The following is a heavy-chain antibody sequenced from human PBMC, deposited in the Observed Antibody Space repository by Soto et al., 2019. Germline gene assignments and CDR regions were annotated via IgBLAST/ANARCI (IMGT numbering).Heavy chain of an antibody. V-gene: IGHV2-5*08. J-gene: IGHJ5*02. D-gene: IGHD3-10*01. CDR3: AHLKTYYYCSGTHPPSRWFAP. CDR2: IYWDDDK. CDR1: GGSISSGDYY. Sequence: TLSLTCTISGGSISSGDYYWSWIRQPPGKGLEWLALIYWDDDKRYSPSLKSRLTITKDTSKNQVVLTMTNMDPVDTATYYCAHLKTYYYCSGTHPPSRWFAPWGQGTLVIVSS.